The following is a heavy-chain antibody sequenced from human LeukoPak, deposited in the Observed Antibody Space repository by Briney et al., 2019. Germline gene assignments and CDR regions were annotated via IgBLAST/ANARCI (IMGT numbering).Heavy chain of an antibody. CDR1: GYTFTVYY. J-gene: IGHJ5*02. Sequence: ASVKVSCKASGYTFTVYYMHWVRQAPGQGLEWMGWINPNSGGTNYAQKFQGRVTMTRDTSISTAYMELSRLRSDDTAVYYCARDRPGDYYGSGSQSGWFDPWGQGTLVTVSS. V-gene: IGHV1-2*02. CDR2: INPNSGGT. CDR3: ARDRPGDYYGSGSQSGWFDP. D-gene: IGHD3-10*01.